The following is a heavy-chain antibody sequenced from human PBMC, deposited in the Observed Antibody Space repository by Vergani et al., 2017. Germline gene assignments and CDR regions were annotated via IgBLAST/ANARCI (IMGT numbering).Heavy chain of an antibody. CDR1: GGSISSGGYS. CDR3: ARAGWYQLSQFDY. CDR2: IYHSGST. V-gene: IGHV4-30-2*01. D-gene: IGHD2-2*01. Sequence: QLQLQESGSGLVKPSQTLSLTCAVSGGSISSGGYSWSWIRQPPGKGLEWIGYIYHSGSTYYNPSLKSRVTISVDTSKNQFSLKLSSVTAADTAVYYCARAGWYQLSQFDYWGQGTLVTVSS. J-gene: IGHJ4*02.